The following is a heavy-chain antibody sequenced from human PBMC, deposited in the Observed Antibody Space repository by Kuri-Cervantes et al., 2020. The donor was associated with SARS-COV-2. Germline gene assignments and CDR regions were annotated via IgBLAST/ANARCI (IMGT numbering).Heavy chain of an antibody. V-gene: IGHV4-34*01. CDR2: INHSGSS. D-gene: IGHD3-3*01. Sequence: ESLKISCTVSGGSFSGYHWSWIRQPPGKGLEWIGEINHSGSSDYNPSLKSRVTISVDTSKNQFSLKLSSVTAADTAVYYCTRGGLRIFGVVSSWFDPWGQGTLVTVSS. CDR3: TRGGLRIFGVVSSWFDP. J-gene: IGHJ5*02. CDR1: GGSFSGYH.